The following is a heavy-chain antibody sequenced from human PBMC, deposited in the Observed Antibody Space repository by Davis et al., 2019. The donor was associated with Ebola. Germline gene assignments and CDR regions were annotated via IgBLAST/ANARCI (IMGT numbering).Heavy chain of an antibody. CDR2: IYYSGST. CDR1: GDSISSSSYY. D-gene: IGHD3-10*01. CDR3: ARAGFGESIDY. Sequence: SETLSLTCTVSGDSISSSSYYWGWIRQPPGKGLEWIGSIYYSGSTYYNPSLKSRVTISVDTSKNQFSLKLSSVTAADTAVYYCARAGFGESIDYWGQGTLVTVSS. J-gene: IGHJ4*02. V-gene: IGHV4-39*07.